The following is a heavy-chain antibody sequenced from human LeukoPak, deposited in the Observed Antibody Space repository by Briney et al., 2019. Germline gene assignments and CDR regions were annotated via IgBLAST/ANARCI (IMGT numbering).Heavy chain of an antibody. CDR3: AREFASTYYDLDY. J-gene: IGHJ4*02. CDR1: GFTFSSYS. Sequence: PGGSLRLSCAASGFTFSSYSMIWVRQAPGKGLEWVSYISSSSSTIYYADSVKGRFTISRDNAKNSLYLQMNSLRAEDTAVYYCAREFASTYYDLDYWGQGTLVTVSP. V-gene: IGHV3-48*04. D-gene: IGHD3-3*01. CDR2: ISSSSSTI.